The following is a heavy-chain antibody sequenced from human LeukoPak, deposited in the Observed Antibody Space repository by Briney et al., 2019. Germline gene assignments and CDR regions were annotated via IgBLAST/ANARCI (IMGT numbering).Heavy chain of an antibody. CDR3: AKVIPNYYYNMDV. CDR1: GFTFSNYA. Sequence: GGSLRLSCAASGFTFSNYAMSWVRQAPGKGLEWVSAISGSGGSAYYADSVKGRFTISRDNSKNTLCLQMNSLRAEDTAVYYCAKVIPNYYYNMDVWGQGTTVTVSS. V-gene: IGHV3-23*01. CDR2: ISGSGGSA. J-gene: IGHJ6*02.